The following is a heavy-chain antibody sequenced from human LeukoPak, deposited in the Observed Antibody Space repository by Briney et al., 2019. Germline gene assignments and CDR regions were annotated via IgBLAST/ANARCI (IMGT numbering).Heavy chain of an antibody. D-gene: IGHD1-26*01. J-gene: IGHJ1*01. V-gene: IGHV3-30*18. CDR2: ISHDGSKK. Sequence: GGSLRLSCAASGFTFSSYGMHWVRQAPGKGLEWVAVISHDGSKKYYADSVKGRFTISRDNSKNTLYLQMNSLRDEDTAVYYCAKDPYSGSFEYFQHWGQGTLVTVSS. CDR1: GFTFSSYG. CDR3: AKDPYSGSFEYFQH.